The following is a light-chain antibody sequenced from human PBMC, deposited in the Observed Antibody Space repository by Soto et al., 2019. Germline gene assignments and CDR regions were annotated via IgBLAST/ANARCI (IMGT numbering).Light chain of an antibody. CDR2: AAS. CDR3: QQYYSYPNT. V-gene: IGKV1-8*01. Sequence: AIRMTQSPSSFSASTGDRVTITCRASQGISSYLAWYQQKPGKAPKLLIYAASTLQSGVPSRFSGSGSGTDFTLTISCLQSEDFANYSCQQYYSYPNTFGQGTKLEIK. J-gene: IGKJ2*01. CDR1: QGISSY.